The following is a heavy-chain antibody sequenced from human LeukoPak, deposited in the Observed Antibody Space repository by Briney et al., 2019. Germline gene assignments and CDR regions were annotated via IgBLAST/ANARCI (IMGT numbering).Heavy chain of an antibody. CDR3: ARHNYDSNGYYPGGIDY. J-gene: IGHJ4*02. CDR2: IYYSGST. Sequence: NPSETLSLTCTVSGGSISSGGYYWSWIRQHPGKGLEWIGYIYYSGSTNYNPSLKSRVTISVDTSKNQFSLKLSSVTAADTAVYFCARHNYDSNGYYPGGIDYWGQGTLVTVSS. V-gene: IGHV4-61*08. D-gene: IGHD3-22*01. CDR1: GGSISSGGYY.